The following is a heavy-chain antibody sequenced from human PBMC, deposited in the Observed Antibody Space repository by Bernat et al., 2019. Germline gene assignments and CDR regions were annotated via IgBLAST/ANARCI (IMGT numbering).Heavy chain of an antibody. CDR3: TRDFTPHDFDY. CDR1: GFTFSNYW. V-gene: IGHV3-74*01. CDR2: ISSYGSTT. D-gene: IGHD2-15*01. J-gene: IGHJ4*02. Sequence: EVQLVESGGGLVQPGGSLRLSCAVSGFTFSNYWMHWVRQAPGKGLVGVSRISSYGSTTRYADSVKGRFTISRDNAKNTLYLQMTSLRVEDTAVYYCTRDFTPHDFDYWGQGTLVTVSS.